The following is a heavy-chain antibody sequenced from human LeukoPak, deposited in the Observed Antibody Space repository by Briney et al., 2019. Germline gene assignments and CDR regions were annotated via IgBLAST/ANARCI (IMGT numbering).Heavy chain of an antibody. V-gene: IGHV1-46*01. D-gene: IGHD3-10*01. CDR3: ARDSLPHYYTSGSQNPADY. Sequence: ASVKVSFKASGYTLTSYRIQWVRQAPGQGLEWMGVINPSGGSTSYTQKFQGRVTMTRDTSTSTVYMELSSLTSEDTAVYYCARDSLPHYYTSGSQNPADYWGQGTLVTVSS. CDR2: INPSGGST. CDR1: GYTLTSYR. J-gene: IGHJ4*02.